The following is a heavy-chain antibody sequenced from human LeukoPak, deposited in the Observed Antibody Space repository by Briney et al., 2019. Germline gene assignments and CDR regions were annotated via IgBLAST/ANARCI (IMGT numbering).Heavy chain of an antibody. CDR1: GGSISSGGYY. Sequence: SETLSLTCTVSGGSISSGGYYWSWIRQPPGKGLEWIGYIYYSGSTYYNPSLKSRLTISGDTSKNQFSLRLSSVTAADTAVYYCARGTWSSSIDYWGQGTLVTVSS. J-gene: IGHJ4*02. CDR3: ARGTWSSSIDY. V-gene: IGHV4-30-4*08. CDR2: IYYSGST. D-gene: IGHD6-6*01.